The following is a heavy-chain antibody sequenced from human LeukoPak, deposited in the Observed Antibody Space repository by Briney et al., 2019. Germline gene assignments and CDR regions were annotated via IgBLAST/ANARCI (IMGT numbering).Heavy chain of an antibody. Sequence: ASVKVSCKASGYTFTSYGISRVRQAPGQGLEWMGWISAYNGNTNYAQKLQGRVTMTTDTSTSTAYMELRSLRSDDTAVYYCARGYYYDSSGYYYDYWGQGTLVTVSS. CDR1: GYTFTSYG. CDR3: ARGYYYDSSGYYYDY. J-gene: IGHJ4*02. CDR2: ISAYNGNT. D-gene: IGHD3-22*01. V-gene: IGHV1-18*01.